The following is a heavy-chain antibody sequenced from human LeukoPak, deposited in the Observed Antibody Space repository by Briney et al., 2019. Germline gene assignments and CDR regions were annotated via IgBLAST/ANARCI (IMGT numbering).Heavy chain of an antibody. CDR2: ISAYNGNT. CDR3: ARHLLGGSGWYRFDY. D-gene: IGHD6-19*01. CDR1: GYTFTSYG. J-gene: IGHJ4*02. Sequence: ASVKVSCKASGYTFTSYGISWVRQAPGQGLEWMGWISAYNGNTNYAQKLQGRVTMTTDTSTSTAYMELRSLRSDDTAVYYCARHLLGGSGWYRFDYWGQGTLVTVSS. V-gene: IGHV1-18*01.